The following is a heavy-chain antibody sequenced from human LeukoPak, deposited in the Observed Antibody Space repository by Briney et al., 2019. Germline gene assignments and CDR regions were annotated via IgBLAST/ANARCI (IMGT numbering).Heavy chain of an antibody. CDR3: ARHRYTSSSSYFDF. J-gene: IGHJ4*02. CDR2: MNPNSGNT. V-gene: IGHV1-8*01. CDR1: GYTFTSYD. Sequence: VASVKVSCKASGYTFTSYDINWVRQATGQGLEWMGWMNPNSGNTGYAQKFQGRVTMTRNTSISTAYMELSSLRSEGTAVYYCARHRYTSSSSYFDFWGQGTLVTVSS. D-gene: IGHD6-6*01.